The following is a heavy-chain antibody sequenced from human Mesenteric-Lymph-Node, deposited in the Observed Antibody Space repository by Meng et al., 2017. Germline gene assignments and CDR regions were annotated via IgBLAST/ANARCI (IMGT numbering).Heavy chain of an antibody. D-gene: IGHD6-13*01. V-gene: IGHV1-18*01. Sequence: QVQLVQSGAEVKKPRASVKVSCKATGSTFSNYGIGWVRQAPGQGLEWMRWISGYNGNTKYEQKLQGRVTMTTDTSTNTAYMELRRLRSDDTDVYYCTRADIAAAGTGGYWGQGTLVTVSS. CDR1: GSTFSNYG. CDR2: ISGYNGNT. J-gene: IGHJ4*02. CDR3: TRADIAAAGTGGY.